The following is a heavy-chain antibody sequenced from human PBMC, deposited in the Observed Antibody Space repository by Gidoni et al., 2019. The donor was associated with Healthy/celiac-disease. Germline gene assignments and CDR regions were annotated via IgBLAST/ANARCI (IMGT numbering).Heavy chain of an antibody. J-gene: IGHJ4*02. V-gene: IGHV4-34*01. CDR3: ARGRSTRFLEWFSMDY. CDR2: INHSGST. D-gene: IGHD3-3*01. Sequence: QVQLQQWGAGLLKPSETLSLTCAVYGGSFSGYYWSWIRQPPGKGLEWIGEINHSGSTNYNPSLKSRVTISVDTSKNQFSLKLSSVTAADTAVYYCARGRSTRFLEWFSMDYWGQGTLVTVSS. CDR1: GGSFSGYY.